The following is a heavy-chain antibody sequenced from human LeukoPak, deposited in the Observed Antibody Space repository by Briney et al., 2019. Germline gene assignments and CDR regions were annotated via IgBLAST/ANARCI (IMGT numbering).Heavy chain of an antibody. V-gene: IGHV4-4*09. CDR2: IYTSGST. Sequence: SETLSLTCTVSGGSISSYYWSWIRQPPGKGLEWIGYIYTSGSTNYNPSLKSRVTISVDTSKNQFSPKLSSVTAADTAVYYCARLDSSSSDYYYYYMDVWGKGTTVTVSS. J-gene: IGHJ6*03. CDR1: GGSISSYY. D-gene: IGHD6-6*01. CDR3: ARLDSSSSDYYYYYMDV.